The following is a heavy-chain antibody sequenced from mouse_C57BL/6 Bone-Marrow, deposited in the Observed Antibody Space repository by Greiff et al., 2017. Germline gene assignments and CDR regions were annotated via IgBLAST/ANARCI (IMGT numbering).Heavy chain of an antibody. CDR3: AKRAYYSNYYLDY. CDR2: ISSGSSTI. J-gene: IGHJ2*01. V-gene: IGHV5-17*01. CDR1: GFTFSDYG. D-gene: IGHD2-5*01. Sequence: EVKLMESGGGLVKPGGSLKLSCAASGFTFSDYGMHWVRQAPEKGLEWVAYISSGSSTIYYADTVKGRFTISRDNAKNTLFLQMTSLRSEDTAMYYCAKRAYYSNYYLDYWGQGTTLTVSS.